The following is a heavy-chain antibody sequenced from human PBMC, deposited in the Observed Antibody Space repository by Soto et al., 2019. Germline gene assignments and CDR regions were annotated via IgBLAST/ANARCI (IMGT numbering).Heavy chain of an antibody. D-gene: IGHD2-21*02. CDR3: ARAPTEAGDCYAFDY. CDR2: IIPIFGTA. Sequence: ASVKVSCKASGGTFSSYAISWVRQAPGQGLEWMGGIIPIFGTANYAQKFQGRVTITADESTSTAYMELSSLRSEDTAVYYCARAPTEAGDCYAFDYWGQGTLVTVSS. V-gene: IGHV1-69*13. CDR1: GGTFSSYA. J-gene: IGHJ4*02.